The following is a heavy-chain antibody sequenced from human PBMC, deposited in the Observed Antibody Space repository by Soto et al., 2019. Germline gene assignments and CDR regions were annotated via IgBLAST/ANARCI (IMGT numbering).Heavy chain of an antibody. CDR1: GYIFTSYY. CDR3: ARRGLRGADYYYGMDV. D-gene: IGHD3-10*01. V-gene: IGHV1-46*01. CDR2: INPSGGST. Sequence: GASVKVSCKASGYIFTSYYMHWVRQAPGQGLEWMGIINPSGGSTNYPQKFQGRVTMTRDTSTSTVYMEMSSLRSEDTAVYYCARRGLRGADYYYGMDVWGQGTTVTVSS. J-gene: IGHJ6*02.